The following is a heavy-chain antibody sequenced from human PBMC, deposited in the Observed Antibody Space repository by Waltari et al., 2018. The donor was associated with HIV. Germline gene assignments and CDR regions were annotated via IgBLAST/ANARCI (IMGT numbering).Heavy chain of an antibody. CDR1: GYSFPSYW. Sequence: VHLVPSGAEVKTPGESPTISCTGSGYSFPSYWMGWVRPMPGKGLEWMGIIYPGDSDTRYSPSFQGQVTISADESISTAYLQWSSLKASDTAMYYCARKDGYGAFPGGLFDYWGQGTLVTVSS. V-gene: IGHV5-51*01. CDR3: ARKDGYGAFPGGLFDY. CDR2: IYPGDSDT. D-gene: IGHD4-17*01. J-gene: IGHJ4*02.